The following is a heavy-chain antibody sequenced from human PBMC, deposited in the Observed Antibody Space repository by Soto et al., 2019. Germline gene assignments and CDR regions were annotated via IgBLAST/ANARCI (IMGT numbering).Heavy chain of an antibody. V-gene: IGHV5-51*01. CDR3: ARLQAAAGDNDLTFDY. CDR2: IYPGDSDT. CDR1: GYSFTSYW. J-gene: IGHJ4*02. D-gene: IGHD6-13*01. Sequence: PGESLKISCKGSGYSFTSYWIGWVRQMPWKGLEWMGIIYPGDSDTRYSPSFQGHVTISADKSISTAYLQWSSLKASDTAMYYCARLQAAAGDNDLTFDYWGQGTLVTVSS.